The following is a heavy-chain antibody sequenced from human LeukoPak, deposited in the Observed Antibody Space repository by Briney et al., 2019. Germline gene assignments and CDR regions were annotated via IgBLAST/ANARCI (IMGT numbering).Heavy chain of an antibody. CDR2: INHSGST. CDR1: GGSLSGYY. Sequence: SETLSLTCAVYGGSLSGYYWSWIRQPPGKGLEWIGEINHSGSTNYNPSLKSRVTISVDTSKNQFSLKLSSVTAADTAVYYCARSVGATVDYWGQGTLVTVSS. CDR3: ARSVGATVDY. J-gene: IGHJ4*02. D-gene: IGHD1-26*01. V-gene: IGHV4-34*01.